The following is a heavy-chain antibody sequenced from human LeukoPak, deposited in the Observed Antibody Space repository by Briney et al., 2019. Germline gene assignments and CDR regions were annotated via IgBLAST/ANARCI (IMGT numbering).Heavy chain of an antibody. CDR1: GGSISSSSYY. V-gene: IGHV4-39*01. J-gene: IGHJ4*02. CDR2: IYYSGRT. D-gene: IGHD3-3*01. Sequence: PSETLSLTCTVSGGSISSSSYYWGWIRQPPGKGLEWIGCIYYSGRTFYNPSLKSRVTISVDTSKNQFSLKLSSVTAAEKAVYYCARHFLPLGWYYFDYWGQGTLVTVSS. CDR3: ARHFLPLGWYYFDY.